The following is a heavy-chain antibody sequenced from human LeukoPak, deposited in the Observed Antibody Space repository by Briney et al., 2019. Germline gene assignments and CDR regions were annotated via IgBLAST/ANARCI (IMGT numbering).Heavy chain of an antibody. V-gene: IGHV1-18*01. D-gene: IGHD3-3*01. CDR1: GYTFTSYG. J-gene: IGHJ6*02. CDR2: ISAYNGNT. CDR3: ARDLPIFGALYYYYGMDV. Sequence: ASVKVSCEASGYTFTSYGISWVRQAPGQGLEWMGWISAYNGNTNYAQKLQGRVTMTTDTSTSTAYMELRSLRSDDTAVYYCARDLPIFGALYYYYGMDVWGQGTTVTVSS.